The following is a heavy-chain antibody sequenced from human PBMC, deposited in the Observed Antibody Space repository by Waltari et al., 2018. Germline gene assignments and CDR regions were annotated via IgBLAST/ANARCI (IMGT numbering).Heavy chain of an antibody. J-gene: IGHJ4*02. Sequence: EVQLVESGGGLVQPGGSLRLPCAAAGFTFSRAGMNWVRQAPGKGLEWVSYISSSSSTIFYADSVKGRFTISRGNAKNSLFLQMHSLRVEDTAVYYCARSGSGTSRGFDYWGQGTLVTVSS. CDR1: GFTFSRAG. CDR3: ARSGSGTSRGFDY. CDR2: ISSSSSTI. D-gene: IGHD3-10*01. V-gene: IGHV3-48*01.